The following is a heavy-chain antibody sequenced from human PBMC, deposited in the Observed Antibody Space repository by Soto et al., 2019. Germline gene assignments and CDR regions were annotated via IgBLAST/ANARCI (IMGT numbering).Heavy chain of an antibody. CDR2: ISYDGSNK. J-gene: IGHJ4*02. CDR1: GFAFSSYA. CDR3: ARAAAGTNYFDY. D-gene: IGHD6-13*01. Sequence: GGSLRLSCAASGFAFSSYAMHWVRQAPGKGLEWVAVISYDGSNKYYADSVKGRFTISRDNSKNTLYLQMNSLRAEDTAVYYCARAAAGTNYFDYWGQGTLVTVSS. V-gene: IGHV3-30-3*01.